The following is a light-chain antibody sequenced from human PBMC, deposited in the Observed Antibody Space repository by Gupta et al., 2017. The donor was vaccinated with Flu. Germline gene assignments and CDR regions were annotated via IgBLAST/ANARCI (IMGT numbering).Light chain of an antibody. CDR3: GTWDNSLSGVV. CDR2: DND. Sequence: QSVLTQPPSVSAAPGQKVTFSCSGSASNIGINYVSWYQHLPGTAPKLLIYDNDKRRSGIPDRFSGSKSGTSATLGITGLQTGDEADYYCGTWDNSLSGVVFGGGTKLSVL. V-gene: IGLV1-51*01. J-gene: IGLJ2*01. CDR1: ASNIGINY.